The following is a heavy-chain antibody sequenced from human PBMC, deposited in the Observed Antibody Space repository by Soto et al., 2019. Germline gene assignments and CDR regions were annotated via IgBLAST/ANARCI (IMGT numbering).Heavy chain of an antibody. D-gene: IGHD6-19*01. CDR1: GYTFTGYY. Sequence: QVQLVQSGAEVKKPGASVKVSCKASGYTFTGYYMHWVRQAPGQGLEWMGWINPNSGGTNYAQKFQGWVTMTRDTSISTAYMELSRLRSDDTAVYYCARGEDSSGWDHNWFDPWGQGTLVTVSS. CDR3: ARGEDSSGWDHNWFDP. CDR2: INPNSGGT. V-gene: IGHV1-2*04. J-gene: IGHJ5*02.